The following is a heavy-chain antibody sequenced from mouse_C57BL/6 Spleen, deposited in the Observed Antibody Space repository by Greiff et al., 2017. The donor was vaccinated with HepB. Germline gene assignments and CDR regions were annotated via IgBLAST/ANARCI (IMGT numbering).Heavy chain of an antibody. CDR1: GYTFTSYW. CDR3: ARPYGKGPYAMDY. D-gene: IGHD2-1*01. V-gene: IGHV1-69*01. CDR2: IDPSDSYT. Sequence: QVQLQQSGAELVMPGASVKLSCKASGYTFTSYWMHWVKPRPGQGLEWIGEIDPSDSYTNYNQKFKGKSTLTVDKSSSTAYMQLSSLTSEDSAVYYCARPYGKGPYAMDYWGQGTSVTVSS. J-gene: IGHJ4*01.